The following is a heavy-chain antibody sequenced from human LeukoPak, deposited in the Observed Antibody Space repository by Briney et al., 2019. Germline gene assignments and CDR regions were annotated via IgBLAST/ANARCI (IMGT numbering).Heavy chain of an antibody. CDR2: IFHSGTG. CDR1: GGSISSSNW. J-gene: IGHJ5*02. Sequence: SGTLSLTCAVSGGSISSSNWWSWVRQPPGKGLEWIGEIFHSGTGNYNPSLKSRVTISVDKSNNQFSLRLTSVTAADTAVYYCARISNWFDPWGPGTLVTVSS. V-gene: IGHV4-4*02. CDR3: ARISNWFDP.